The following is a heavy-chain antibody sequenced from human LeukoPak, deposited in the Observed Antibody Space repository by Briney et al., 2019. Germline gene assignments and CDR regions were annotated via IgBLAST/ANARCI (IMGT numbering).Heavy chain of an antibody. V-gene: IGHV3-7*01. Sequence: PGGPLRLPCAASKFPFSGYWMKWARQAPGKGPEWVANITRDGRKKHYVDSLKGRFTISRDNAKNSLFLQMNSLRVEDTAVFYCARDGFVGAADYWGQGTLVTVSS. D-gene: IGHD6-13*01. CDR1: KFPFSGYW. CDR2: ITRDGRKK. CDR3: ARDGFVGAADY. J-gene: IGHJ4*02.